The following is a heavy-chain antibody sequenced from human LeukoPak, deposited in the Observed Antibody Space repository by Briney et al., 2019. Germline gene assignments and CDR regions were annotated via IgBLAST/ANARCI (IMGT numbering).Heavy chain of an antibody. CDR2: IYYSGST. Sequence: PSETLSLTCTVSGGSISSYYWSWIRQPPGKGLEWIGYIYYSGSTNFNPSLKSRVTISVDTSKNQFSLKLSSVTAADTAVYYCARHEDWNDYFDYWGQGTLVTVSS. CDR1: GGSISSYY. CDR3: ARHEDWNDYFDY. V-gene: IGHV4-59*08. D-gene: IGHD1-1*01. J-gene: IGHJ4*02.